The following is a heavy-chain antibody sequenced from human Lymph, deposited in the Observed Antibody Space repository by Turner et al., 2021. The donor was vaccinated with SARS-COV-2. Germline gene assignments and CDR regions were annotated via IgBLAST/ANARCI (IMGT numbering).Heavy chain of an antibody. J-gene: IGHJ4*02. CDR1: GGTFSSSA. V-gene: IGHV1-69*01. CDR2: IIPIFGTA. D-gene: IGHD2-15*01. CDR3: ARGAAYCSGSSCYRKGFDY. Sequence: QVQLVQSGAEVKKPGSSVKVSCKASGGTFSSSAISWVRQAPGQGLEWMGGIIPIFGTANYAQRFQGRVTITADESTSTAYMELRSLRSEDTAVYYCARGAAYCSGSSCYRKGFDYWGQGTPVTVSS.